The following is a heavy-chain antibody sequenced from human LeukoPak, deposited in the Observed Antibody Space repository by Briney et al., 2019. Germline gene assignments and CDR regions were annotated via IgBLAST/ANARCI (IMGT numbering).Heavy chain of an antibody. D-gene: IGHD2-2*01. CDR1: GFTFSTYS. CDR2: ISASGSST. Sequence: GRSLRLSCAASGFTFSTYSMNWVRQAPGKGLEWVSAISASGSSTYYADSVKGQFTISRDNSKNTLYLQMNSLRAEDTAVYYCATRNGVVPVEDYWGQGTLVTVSS. J-gene: IGHJ4*02. CDR3: ATRNGVVPVEDY. V-gene: IGHV3-23*01.